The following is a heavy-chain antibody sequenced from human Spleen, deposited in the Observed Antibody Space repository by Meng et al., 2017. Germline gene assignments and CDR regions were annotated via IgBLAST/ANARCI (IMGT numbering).Heavy chain of an antibody. J-gene: IGHJ4*02. CDR1: GGSFGPYY. D-gene: IGHD4-11*01. V-gene: IGHV4-34*01. Sequence: SETLSLTCAVYGGSFGPYYWSWIRQPPGKGLEWIGESNHSGSTNYSPSLKSRVTISVDKSKNQFSLKLNSVTAADTAVYYCARGPTTVAHDFDYWGQGTLVTVSS. CDR3: ARGPTTVAHDFDY. CDR2: SNHSGST.